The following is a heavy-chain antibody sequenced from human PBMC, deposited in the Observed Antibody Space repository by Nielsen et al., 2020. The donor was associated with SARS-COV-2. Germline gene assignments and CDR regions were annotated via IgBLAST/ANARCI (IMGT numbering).Heavy chain of an antibody. CDR1: GFTFSDSS. Sequence: GESLKISCAASGFTFSDSSMNWVRQASGKGLEWVGRIRSKANNYATGYAASMKGKFTISRDDSKNTAYLQMNNLRTEDTAVYYCTRVNPTSGSWFDALDIWGQGTMVTVSS. CDR3: TRVNPTSGSWFDALDI. CDR2: IRSKANNYAT. V-gene: IGHV3-73*01. D-gene: IGHD6-13*01. J-gene: IGHJ3*02.